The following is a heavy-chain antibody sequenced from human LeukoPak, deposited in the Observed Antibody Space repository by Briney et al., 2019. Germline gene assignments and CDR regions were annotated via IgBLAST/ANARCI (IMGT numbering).Heavy chain of an antibody. V-gene: IGHV1-69*06. J-gene: IGHJ4*02. CDR2: IIPISGTA. CDR3: ARAPQGIAAAGTDY. CDR1: GGTFSSYA. Sequence: GASVKVSCKASGGTFSSYAISWVRQAPGQGLEWMGGIIPISGTANYAQKFQGRVTITADKSTSTAYMELSSLRSEDTAVYYCARAPQGIAAAGTDYWGQGTLVTVSS. D-gene: IGHD6-13*01.